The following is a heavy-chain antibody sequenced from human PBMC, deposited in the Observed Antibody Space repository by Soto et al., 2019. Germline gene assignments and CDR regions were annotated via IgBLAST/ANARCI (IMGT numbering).Heavy chain of an antibody. Sequence: GASVKVSCKASGYTFTSYAMHWVRQAPGQRLEWMGWINAGNGNTKYSQKFQGRVTITRDTSASTAYMELSSLRSGDTAVYYCARTVGYYYGMDVWGQRTTVTVSS. D-gene: IGHD4-17*01. CDR3: ARTVGYYYGMDV. V-gene: IGHV1-3*01. J-gene: IGHJ6*02. CDR2: INAGNGNT. CDR1: GYTFTSYA.